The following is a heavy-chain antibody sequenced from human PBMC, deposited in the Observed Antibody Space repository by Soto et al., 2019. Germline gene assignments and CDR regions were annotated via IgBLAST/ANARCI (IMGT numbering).Heavy chain of an antibody. J-gene: IGHJ4*02. CDR1: GVSISSGGYY. CDR2: IYYSGST. CDR3: ARGRLISLYYFDY. Sequence: PSETLSLTCTVSGVSISSGGYYWSWIRQHPGKGLEWIGYIYYSGSTYYNPSLKSRVTISVDTSKNQFSLYLQMNSLRAEDTAVYYCARGRLISLYYFDYWGQGTLVTVSS. D-gene: IGHD2-15*01. V-gene: IGHV4-31*03.